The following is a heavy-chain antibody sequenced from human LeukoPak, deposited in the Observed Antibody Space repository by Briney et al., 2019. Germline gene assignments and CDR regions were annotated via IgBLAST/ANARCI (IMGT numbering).Heavy chain of an antibody. D-gene: IGHD1-26*01. Sequence: PSETLSLTCTVPGGSISSYYWSWIRQPPGKGLEWIGYIYYSGSTNYNPSLKSRVTISVDTSKNQFSLKLSSVTAADTAMYYCAREIPGIVGATYFDSWGQGTLVTVSS. CDR2: IYYSGST. J-gene: IGHJ4*02. CDR3: AREIPGIVGATYFDS. CDR1: GGSISSYY. V-gene: IGHV4-59*01.